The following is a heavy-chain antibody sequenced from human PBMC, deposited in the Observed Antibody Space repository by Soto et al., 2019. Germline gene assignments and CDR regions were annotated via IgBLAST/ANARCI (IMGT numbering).Heavy chain of an antibody. Sequence: EVQLLESGGGLVQPGGSLRLSCAASGFTFSSYAMSWVRQAPGKGLEWVSAISRSGGSTYYADSVKGRFTISRDNSKNTLYLQMNSPRAEDTAVYYCAKDFDIVVVPAVVDYWGQGTLVTVSS. J-gene: IGHJ4*02. CDR1: GFTFSSYA. D-gene: IGHD2-2*01. CDR2: ISRSGGST. CDR3: AKDFDIVVVPAVVDY. V-gene: IGHV3-23*01.